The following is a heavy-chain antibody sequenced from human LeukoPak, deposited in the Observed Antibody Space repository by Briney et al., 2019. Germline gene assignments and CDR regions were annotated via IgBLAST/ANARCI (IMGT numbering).Heavy chain of an antibody. Sequence: GGSLRLSCAASGFTFSDAWISWVRQAPGKGLEWVGFIRSKAYGGTTEYAASVKGRFTISRDDSKSIAYLQMNSLKTEDTAVYYCTRDGADIAAAGPYYYYYYGMDVWGQGTTVTVSS. J-gene: IGHJ6*02. CDR3: TRDGADIAAAGPYYYYYYGMDV. D-gene: IGHD6-13*01. CDR1: GFTFSDAW. CDR2: IRSKAYGGTT. V-gene: IGHV3-49*04.